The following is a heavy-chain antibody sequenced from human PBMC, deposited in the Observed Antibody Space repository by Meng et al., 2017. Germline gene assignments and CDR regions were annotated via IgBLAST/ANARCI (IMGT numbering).Heavy chain of an antibody. J-gene: IGHJ4*02. V-gene: IGHV3-48*03. Sequence: CAASGFTFSSYEMNWVRQAPGKGLEWVSYITTSGSTIYYADSVKGRVTISRDNAKNSLYLQMNSLRAEDTAVYYCVRGGRDGYNYFSYWGQGTLVTVSS. D-gene: IGHD5-24*01. CDR2: ITTSGSTI. CDR3: VRGGRDGYNYFSY. CDR1: GFTFSSYE.